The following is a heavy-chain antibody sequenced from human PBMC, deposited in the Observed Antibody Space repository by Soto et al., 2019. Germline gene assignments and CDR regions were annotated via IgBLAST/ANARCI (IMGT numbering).Heavy chain of an antibody. CDR1: GGSVSSDTHY. D-gene: IGHD2-2*02. Sequence: QVQLQESGPRLVKPSETVSLTCTVSGGSVSSDTHYWSWIRLPPGKRLEWIGFIDSSGSNNYNPTLKCRVTMSVDTSKNQFSLKLRSVIVADTAGYHCARFVRSCSGTTCYTRADVWGQGTTVSVSS. CDR3: ARFVRSCSGTTCYTRADV. V-gene: IGHV4-61*01. CDR2: IDSSGSN. J-gene: IGHJ6*02.